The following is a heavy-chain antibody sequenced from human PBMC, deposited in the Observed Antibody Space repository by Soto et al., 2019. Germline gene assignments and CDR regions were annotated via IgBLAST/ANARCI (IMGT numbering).Heavy chain of an antibody. CDR3: SINKSCGRGDF. D-gene: IGHD1-26*01. Sequence: QVQLVQSGAEVKKPGSSVRVSCKASGGTLNSYTSSWVRQAPGQGLEWMGGIIPVFGTTDYAQTFQGRVTITADQATGTAYLDLFSLRADDTAIYYCSINKSCGRGDFWGQGTLVTVSS. J-gene: IGHJ4*02. CDR2: IIPVFGTT. CDR1: GGTLNSYT. V-gene: IGHV1-69*01.